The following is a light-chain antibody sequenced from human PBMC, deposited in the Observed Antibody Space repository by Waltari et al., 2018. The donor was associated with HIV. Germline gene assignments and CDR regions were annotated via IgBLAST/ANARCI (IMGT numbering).Light chain of an antibody. Sequence: YELTQPTSVSVAPGKTAKLTCVGDDVSLRSVHWYQQRPGQAPVLVIYDDSDRPAGISERISGAISGSAATLIISGVEAGDEADYYCQVWDDSGGHPLWVFGGGTKLTVL. CDR3: QVWDDSGGHPLWV. V-gene: IGLV3-21*04. CDR2: DDS. CDR1: DVSLRS. J-gene: IGLJ3*02.